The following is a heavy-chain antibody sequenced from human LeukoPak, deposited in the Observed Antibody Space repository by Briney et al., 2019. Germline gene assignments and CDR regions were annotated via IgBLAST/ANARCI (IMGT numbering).Heavy chain of an antibody. CDR3: ATLPRGYSGYGDEFDY. V-gene: IGHV7-4-1*02. J-gene: IGHJ4*02. Sequence: GSSVKVSCKASGGTFSSYAISWVRQAPGQGLEWMGWINTNTGNPTYAQGFTGRFVFSLDTSVSTAYLQISSLKAEDTAVYYCATLPRGYSGYGDEFDYWGQGTLVTVSS. CDR1: GGTFSSYA. CDR2: INTNTGNP. D-gene: IGHD5-12*01.